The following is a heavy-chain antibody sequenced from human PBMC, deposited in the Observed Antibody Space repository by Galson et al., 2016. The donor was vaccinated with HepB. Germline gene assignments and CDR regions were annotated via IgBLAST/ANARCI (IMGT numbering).Heavy chain of an antibody. V-gene: IGHV3-15*01. J-gene: IGHJ4*02. CDR3: ATWGGVRYCSGGGYFSALFDH. D-gene: IGHD2-15*01. Sequence: SLRLSCAASGFIFNNAWMTWVRQAPGKGLEWVGHIKGKTDGGTTDYAAPVKGRFTISREDSKSTLYLQMNSLKTEDTAVYYCATWGGVRYCSGGGYFSALFDHWGQGSLVTVSS. CDR2: IKGKTDGGTT. CDR1: GFIFNNAW.